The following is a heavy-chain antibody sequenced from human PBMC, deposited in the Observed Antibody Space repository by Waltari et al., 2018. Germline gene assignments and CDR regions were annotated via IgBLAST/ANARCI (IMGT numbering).Heavy chain of an antibody. J-gene: IGHJ6*02. CDR3: ARGTDTAMVKENYYYYGMDV. Sequence: QVQLVQSGAEVKKPGSSVKVSCKASGCTFSSYTISWVRQAPGQGLEWMGSMIPTLGIANYEQKFQCRVTITADKSTSTAYMGLSSLRSEDTAVYYCARGTDTAMVKENYYYYGMDVWGQGTTVTVPS. D-gene: IGHD5-18*01. CDR2: MIPTLGIA. CDR1: GCTFSSYT. V-gene: IGHV1-69*02.